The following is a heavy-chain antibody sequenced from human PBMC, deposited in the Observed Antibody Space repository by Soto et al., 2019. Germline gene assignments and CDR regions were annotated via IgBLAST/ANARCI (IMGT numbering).Heavy chain of an antibody. J-gene: IGHJ4*02. CDR2: ISTHNGDT. CDR1: GYTFTDYG. V-gene: IGHV1-18*01. Sequence: QVQLVQSGAEVKNPGASVKVSCKASGYTFTDYGISWVRQAPGQGLEWMGWISTHNGDTKCARNLQGRLIMTTDTSTTTAYMELTSLRSDDTAVYYCAREYCISTSCYGSDFWGRGTLVTVSS. D-gene: IGHD2-2*01. CDR3: AREYCISTSCYGSDF.